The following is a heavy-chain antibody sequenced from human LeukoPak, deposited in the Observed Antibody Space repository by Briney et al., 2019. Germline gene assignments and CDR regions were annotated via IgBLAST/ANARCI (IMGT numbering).Heavy chain of an antibody. CDR3: ARVGVAGTGYFVY. V-gene: IGHV1-69*13. CDR2: IIPIFGTA. J-gene: IGHJ4*02. Sequence: SVKVSCKASGGTFSSYAISWVRQAPGQGLEWMGGIIPIFGTANYAQKFQGRVTITADESTSTAYMELSSLRSEDTAVYYCARVGVAGTGYFVYWGQGTLVTVSS. CDR1: GGTFSSYA. D-gene: IGHD6-19*01.